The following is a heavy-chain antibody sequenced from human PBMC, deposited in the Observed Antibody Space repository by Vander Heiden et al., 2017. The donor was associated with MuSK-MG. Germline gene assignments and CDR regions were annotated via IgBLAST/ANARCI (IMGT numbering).Heavy chain of an antibody. Sequence: QVQLVESGGGAVQPGRSLRLSCAASGFIFSKHAMHWVRQAPGKGLEWVAVIWSDGSKKSYADSVKGRFTISRDSSKNTLYLQMNSLRAEDTAVYYCARDITMFGVSLIGYNWFDSWGQGTLVTVSS. D-gene: IGHD3-3*01. CDR3: ARDITMFGVSLIGYNWFDS. CDR2: IWSDGSKK. J-gene: IGHJ5*01. V-gene: IGHV3-33*01. CDR1: GFIFSKHA.